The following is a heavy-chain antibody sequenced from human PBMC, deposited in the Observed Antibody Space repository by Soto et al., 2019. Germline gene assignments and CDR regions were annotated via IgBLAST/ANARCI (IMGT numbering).Heavy chain of an antibody. CDR3: ARVTRNFYYNGMDV. CDR2: ISSSGSTK. J-gene: IGHJ6*02. V-gene: IGHV3-48*03. Sequence: GGSLRLSCEGSGFTFSSYEMNWVRQAPGKGLEWVSYISSSGSTKNYADSVKGRFTISRDNVKNSLYLQMNSLRAEDTAVYYCARVTRNFYYNGMDVWGQGTTVTVS. CDR1: GFTFSSYE.